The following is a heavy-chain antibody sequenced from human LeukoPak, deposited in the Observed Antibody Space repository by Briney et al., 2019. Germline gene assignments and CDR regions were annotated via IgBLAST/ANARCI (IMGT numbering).Heavy chain of an antibody. V-gene: IGHV4-39*01. D-gene: IGHD3-22*01. J-gene: IGHJ2*01. CDR2: ISHTGST. CDR1: GGFISSSPYY. Sequence: SETLSLTCTVSGGFISSSPYYWGWIRQPPGKGLEWIGSISHTGSTFYDPSLRSRVTISVDTSKNQFSLTLKFVTAADTAVYYCASPPQDSSGNWGWYFDFWGRGTLVTVTS. CDR3: ASPPQDSSGNWGWYFDF.